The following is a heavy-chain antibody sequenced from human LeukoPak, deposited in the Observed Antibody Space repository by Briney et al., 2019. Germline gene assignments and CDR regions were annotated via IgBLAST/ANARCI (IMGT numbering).Heavy chain of an antibody. CDR1: GFTFSSYW. CDR3: ARDLGVYYFDY. D-gene: IGHD3-16*01. CDR2: IKQDGSEK. Sequence: PGGSLRLSCAASGFTFSSYWMSWVRQAPGKGLEWVANIKQDGSEKYYVDSVKGRFTISRDNAKNSLYLQMNSLRVEDTAVYYCARDLGVYYFDYWGQGTLVTVSS. V-gene: IGHV3-7*01. J-gene: IGHJ4*02.